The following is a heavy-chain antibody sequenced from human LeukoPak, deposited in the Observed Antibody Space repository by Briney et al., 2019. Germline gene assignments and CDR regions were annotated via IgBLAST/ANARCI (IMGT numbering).Heavy chain of an antibody. J-gene: IGHJ6*02. V-gene: IGHV3-30*18. CDR1: GFTFSSCG. CDR3: AKDSVSGWPKYYYYYGMDV. Sequence: GGSLRLSCAASGFTFSSCGMHWVRQAPGKGLEWVAVISYDGSNKYYADSVKGRFTISRDNSKNTLYLQMNSLRAEDTAVYYCAKDSVSGWPKYYYYYGMDVWGQGTTVTVSS. D-gene: IGHD6-19*01. CDR2: ISYDGSNK.